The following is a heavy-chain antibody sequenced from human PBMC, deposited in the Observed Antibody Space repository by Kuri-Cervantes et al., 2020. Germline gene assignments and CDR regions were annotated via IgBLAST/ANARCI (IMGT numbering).Heavy chain of an antibody. CDR1: GYTFTSYG. D-gene: IGHD2-21*01. V-gene: IGHV1-2*02. Sequence: ASVKVSCKASGYTFTSYGISWVRQAPGQGLEWMGWINPNSGGTNYAQKFQGRVTMTRDTSISTAYMELNRLTSDDTAVYYCARTAPVAFDAFEIWGQGTVVTVSS. CDR2: INPNSGGT. J-gene: IGHJ3*02. CDR3: ARTAPVAFDAFEI.